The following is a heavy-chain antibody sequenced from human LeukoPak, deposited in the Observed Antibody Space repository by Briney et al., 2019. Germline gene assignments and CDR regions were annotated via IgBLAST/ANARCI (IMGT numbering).Heavy chain of an antibody. D-gene: IGHD6-13*01. CDR1: GFTFSSYA. V-gene: IGHV3-48*03. CDR3: ARDGAAAGIWGGLTEGFDP. J-gene: IGHJ5*02. Sequence: PGGSLRLSCAASGFTFSSYAMTWVRQAPGKGLEWVSYISSSGSTIYYADSVKGRFAISRDNAKNSLYLQMNSLRAEDTAVYYCARDGAAAGIWGGLTEGFDPWGQGTLVTVSS. CDR2: ISSSGSTI.